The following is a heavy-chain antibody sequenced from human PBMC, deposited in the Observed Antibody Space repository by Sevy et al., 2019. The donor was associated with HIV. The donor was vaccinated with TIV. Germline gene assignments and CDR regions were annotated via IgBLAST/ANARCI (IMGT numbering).Heavy chain of an antibody. CDR3: VKEVSQXSYSXY. V-gene: IGHV3-23*01. Sequence: GGSLRLSCAXSXXTFSNYAMSWVRQTPGKGLEWVSAISGSADATYYTDSVKGRFTISRDNSKNTVYLQMNSLRAVDTAVYYCVKEVSQXSYSXYWGQGTLVTVSS. J-gene: IGHJ4*02. CDR1: XXTFSNYA. D-gene: IGHD3-10*01. CDR2: ISGSADAT.